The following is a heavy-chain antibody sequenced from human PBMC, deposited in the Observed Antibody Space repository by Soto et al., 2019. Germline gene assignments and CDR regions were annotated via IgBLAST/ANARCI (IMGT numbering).Heavy chain of an antibody. Sequence: SVKVSCKASGDTFSSYAISWVRQAPGQGLEWMGGIIPIFGTANYAQKFQGRVTITADESTSTAYMELSSLRSEDTAVYYCARARGGDYYFDYWGQGTLVTVSS. V-gene: IGHV1-69*13. CDR2: IIPIFGTA. D-gene: IGHD3-10*01. CDR1: GDTFSSYA. J-gene: IGHJ4*02. CDR3: ARARGGDYYFDY.